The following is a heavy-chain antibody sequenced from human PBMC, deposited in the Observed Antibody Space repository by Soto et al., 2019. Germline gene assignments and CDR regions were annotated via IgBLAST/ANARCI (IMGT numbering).Heavy chain of an antibody. V-gene: IGHV3-74*01. CDR1: GFTFSTYW. CDR2: INNDGSNT. D-gene: IGHD1-7*01. J-gene: IGHJ6*02. CDR3: ASDPRIGTTEYSLDV. Sequence: EVQLVESGGGLAQPGGTLRLSCAASGFTFSTYWMHWVRQPPGKGLVLVSRINNDGSNTAYADCVKGRFTNSRDNAHSTLDVQMNSRRAEDTAVYYCASDPRIGTTEYSLDVWGQGMKVSVCS.